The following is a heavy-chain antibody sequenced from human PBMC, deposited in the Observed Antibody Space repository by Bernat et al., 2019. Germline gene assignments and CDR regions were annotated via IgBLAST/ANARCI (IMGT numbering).Heavy chain of an antibody. D-gene: IGHD6-13*01. J-gene: IGHJ4*02. CDR1: GYAFINYG. CDR3: ARDLRIAAAALGY. Sequence: QVQLVQSGAEVKKPGASVKVSCKAPGYAFINYGFTWVRQAPGQGLEWMGWISAYNGNTNYAQRFQGRVTMTTDTSTTTAYMELRSLRSDDTAVYFCARDLRIAAAALGYWGQGTLVTVSS. CDR2: ISAYNGNT. V-gene: IGHV1-18*01.